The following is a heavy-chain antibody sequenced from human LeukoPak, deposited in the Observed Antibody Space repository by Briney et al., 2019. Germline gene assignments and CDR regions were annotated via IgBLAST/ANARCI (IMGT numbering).Heavy chain of an antibody. CDR2: INHSGST. CDR3: ARTAYGDYGHGY. D-gene: IGHD4-17*01. V-gene: IGHV4-34*01. Sequence: SETLSLTCAVYGGSFSGYYWSWIRQPPGKGLEWIGEINHSGSTNYNPSLKSRVTISVDTSKNQFSLKLSSVTAADTAVYYCARTAYGDYGHGYRGQGTLVTVSS. J-gene: IGHJ4*02. CDR1: GGSFSGYY.